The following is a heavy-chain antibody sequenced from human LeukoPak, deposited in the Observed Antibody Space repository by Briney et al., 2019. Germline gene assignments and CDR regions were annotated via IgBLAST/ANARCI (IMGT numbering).Heavy chain of an antibody. J-gene: IGHJ6*02. CDR1: GFTVSSNY. CDR2: IYSGGST. Sequence: GGSLRLSCAASGFTVSSNYMSWVRQAPGKGLEWVSVIYSGGSTYYADSVKGRFTISRDNSKNTLYLQMNSLRAEDTAVYYCARGPGYYYYYGIDVWGQGTKVTGSS. CDR3: ARGPGYYYYYGIDV. V-gene: IGHV3-53*01.